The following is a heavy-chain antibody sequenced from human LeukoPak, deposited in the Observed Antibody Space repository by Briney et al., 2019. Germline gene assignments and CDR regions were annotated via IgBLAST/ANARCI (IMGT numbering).Heavy chain of an antibody. Sequence: GGSLRLSCAASGFTFNNYAMSWVRQAPGKGLEWVSGISGSGDNTYYADSVKGRFTITRDNSKNALFLQMSSLRAEDTAVYYCAKNRAGPRYYYDSSGYFDFWGQGILVTVSS. D-gene: IGHD3-22*01. J-gene: IGHJ4*02. CDR2: ISGSGDNT. V-gene: IGHV3-23*01. CDR3: AKNRAGPRYYYDSSGYFDF. CDR1: GFTFNNYA.